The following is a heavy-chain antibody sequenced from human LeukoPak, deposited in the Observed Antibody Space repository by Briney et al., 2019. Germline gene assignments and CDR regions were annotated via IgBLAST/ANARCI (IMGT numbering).Heavy chain of an antibody. V-gene: IGHV3-30*04. CDR2: ITYDGKKT. Sequence: PGRSLRLSCAASGFTFSTNSLHWVRQAPGKGLEWVTVITYDGKKTYYADSVKGRFTISRDNSKNTLYLQMNSLRPEDTAVYYCARDQGTMIVPDRPFDYWGQGTLVTVSS. D-gene: IGHD3-22*01. CDR3: ARDQGTMIVPDRPFDY. J-gene: IGHJ4*02. CDR1: GFTFSTNS.